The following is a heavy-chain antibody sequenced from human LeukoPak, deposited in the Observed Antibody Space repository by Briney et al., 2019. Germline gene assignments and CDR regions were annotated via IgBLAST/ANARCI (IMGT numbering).Heavy chain of an antibody. CDR3: ARWNGDTASGSLDF. CDR2: IAFDGSRK. D-gene: IGHD3-10*01. J-gene: IGHJ4*02. CDR1: GXTFSMFG. V-gene: IGHV3-33*05. Sequence: TGGSLRLSCAASGXTFSMFGMHWVRQAPGKGLEWVRHIAFDGSRKYYTDSVKGRFTISRDNSKNTLYLQMNSLRADDTAVYYCARWNGDTASGSLDFWGQGTLVTVSS.